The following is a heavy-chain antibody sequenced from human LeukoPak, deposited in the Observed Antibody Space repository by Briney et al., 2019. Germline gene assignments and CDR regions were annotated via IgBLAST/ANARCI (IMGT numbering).Heavy chain of an antibody. CDR3: ASSGYDHDY. D-gene: IGHD5-12*01. V-gene: IGHV4-61*02. CDR1: GGSISSGSYY. CDR2: IYTSGST. Sequence: SQTLSLTCTVSGGSISSGSYYWSWIRQPAGKGLEWIGRIYTSGSTNYNPSLKSRVTISVDTSKNQFSLKLSSVTAADTAVYYCASSGYDHDYWGQGTLVTVSS. J-gene: IGHJ4*02.